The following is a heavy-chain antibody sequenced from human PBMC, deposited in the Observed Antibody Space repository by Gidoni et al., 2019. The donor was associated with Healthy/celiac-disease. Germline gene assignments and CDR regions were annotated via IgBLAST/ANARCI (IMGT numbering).Heavy chain of an antibody. Sequence: QVQLVESGGGVVQPGRSLRLSCAASGFTFSSYGMHWVRQAPGKGLEWVAVISYDGSNKYYADSVKGRFTISRDNSKNTLYLQMNSLRAEDTAVYYCAKWDGYDEEDYWGQGTLVTVSS. V-gene: IGHV3-30*18. CDR1: GFTFSSYG. D-gene: IGHD5-12*01. CDR2: ISYDGSNK. J-gene: IGHJ4*02. CDR3: AKWDGYDEEDY.